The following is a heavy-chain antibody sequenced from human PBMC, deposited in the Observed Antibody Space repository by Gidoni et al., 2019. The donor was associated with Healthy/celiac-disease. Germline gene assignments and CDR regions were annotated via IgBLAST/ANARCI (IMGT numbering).Heavy chain of an antibody. Sequence: EVQLVESGGGLVKPGGSLRLSCAASGFTFSSDSMNWVRQAPGKGLEWVSSISSSSSYIYYADSVKGRFTISRDNAKNSLYLQMNSLRAEDTAVYYCARDSSFSGAGPRSRVFRDAFDIWGQGTMVTVSS. CDR2: ISSSSSYI. J-gene: IGHJ3*02. CDR3: ARDSSFSGAGPRSRVFRDAFDI. D-gene: IGHD3-10*01. V-gene: IGHV3-21*01. CDR1: GFTFSSDS.